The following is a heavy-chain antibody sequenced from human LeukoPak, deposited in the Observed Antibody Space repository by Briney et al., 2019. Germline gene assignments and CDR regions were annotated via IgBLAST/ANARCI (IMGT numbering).Heavy chain of an antibody. CDR1: GYTSNSYD. J-gene: IGHJ5*02. CDR3: ARPTKISMLRGGGYNCFDP. CDR2: MNPDSGNT. Sequence: ASVKVSCKASGYTSNSYDITWVRQATGQGLEWMGWMNPDSGNTGYAQKFLGRVTVTRDASINTAYLELSSLRSEDTAVYYCARPTKISMLRGGGYNCFDPWGQGTLVTVSS. D-gene: IGHD3-10*01. V-gene: IGHV1-8*01.